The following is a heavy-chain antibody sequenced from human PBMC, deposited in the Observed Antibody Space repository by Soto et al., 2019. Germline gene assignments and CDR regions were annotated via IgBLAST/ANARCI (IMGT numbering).Heavy chain of an antibody. D-gene: IGHD5-12*01. CDR1: GFTFNNYS. Sequence: EVQLVESGGGLVKPGGSLRLSCAVSGFTFNNYSVNWVRQAPGKGLGWVSSISANGTFRYYADSVRGRFTVSRDNAKSSLYLQMNNLRAEDTAVYFCARYPGTIMPTIVGSYYFDYWGLGTLVTVSS. CDR2: ISANGTFR. J-gene: IGHJ4*02. V-gene: IGHV3-21*01. CDR3: ARYPGTIMPTIVGSYYFDY.